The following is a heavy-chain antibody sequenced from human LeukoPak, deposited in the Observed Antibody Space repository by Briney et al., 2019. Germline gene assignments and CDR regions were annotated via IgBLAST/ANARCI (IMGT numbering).Heavy chain of an antibody. J-gene: IGHJ4*02. CDR3: AKVIGWDYFDY. CDR1: GFPFTSYA. CDR2: IGGSGGST. V-gene: IGHV3-23*01. D-gene: IGHD6-19*01. Sequence: QPGGSLRLSCAASGFPFTSYAMTWARQAPGKGREWVSVIGGSGGSTYYADSVKGRFTISRDNSKNTLYLQMNSLRAEDTAVYYCAKVIGWDYFDYWGQGTLVTVSS.